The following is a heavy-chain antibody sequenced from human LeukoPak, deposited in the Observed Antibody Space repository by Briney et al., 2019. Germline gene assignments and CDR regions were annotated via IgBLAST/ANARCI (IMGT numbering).Heavy chain of an antibody. CDR2: IKQDGIEK. Sequence: PGGSLRLSCAASGVTFSSYWMDWVRQVPGKGPEWVANIKQDGIEKYFVGSVKGRFAISRDNAKNLLYLQMTSLRAEDTAVYYCARVISRSWYYYDSWGQGTLVTVSS. J-gene: IGHJ4*02. D-gene: IGHD3-22*01. CDR1: GVTFSSYW. V-gene: IGHV3-7*03. CDR3: ARVISRSWYYYDS.